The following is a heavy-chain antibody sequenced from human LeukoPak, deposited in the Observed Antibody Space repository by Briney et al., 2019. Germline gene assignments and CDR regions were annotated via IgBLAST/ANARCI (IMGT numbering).Heavy chain of an antibody. CDR2: ISASTTTI. D-gene: IGHD7-27*01. CDR3: ARDATGAYYWYFDL. J-gene: IGHJ2*01. V-gene: IGHV3-48*02. Sequence: GGSLRLSCAASGFTFTSYTMNWVRQAPGKGLEWLSYISASTTTIYYADSVKGRFTISRDNAKNSLYLQMSSLRDEDTAVYFCARDATGAYYWYFDLWGRGTLVTASS. CDR1: GFTFTSYT.